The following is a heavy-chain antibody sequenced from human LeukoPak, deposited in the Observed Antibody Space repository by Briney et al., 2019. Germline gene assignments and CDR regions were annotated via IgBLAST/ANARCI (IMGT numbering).Heavy chain of an antibody. CDR3: ARDIGIDSSGWYGSGY. J-gene: IGHJ4*02. Sequence: GASVKVSCKASGYTFTGYYMHWVRQAPGQGLEWMGWINPKSGGTNYAQKFQGRVTMTRDTSISTAYMELSRLRSDDTAVYYCARDIGIDSSGWYGSGYWGQGTLVTVSS. D-gene: IGHD6-19*01. CDR2: INPKSGGT. CDR1: GYTFTGYY. V-gene: IGHV1-2*02.